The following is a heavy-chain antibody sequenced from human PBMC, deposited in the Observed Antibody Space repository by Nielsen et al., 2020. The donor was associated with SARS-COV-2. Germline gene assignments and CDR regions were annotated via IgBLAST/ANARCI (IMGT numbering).Heavy chain of an antibody. CDR1: GYTFTSYC. D-gene: IGHD1-26*01. V-gene: IGHV1-18*01. CDR2: ISAYNGNT. CDR3: ARDLGIVGATTHDAFDI. Sequence: ASVKVSCKASGYTFTSYCISWVRQAPGQGLEWMGWISAYNGNTNYAQKLQGRVTMTTDTSTSTAYMELRSLRSDDTAVYYCARDLGIVGATTHDAFDIWGQGTMVTVSS. J-gene: IGHJ3*02.